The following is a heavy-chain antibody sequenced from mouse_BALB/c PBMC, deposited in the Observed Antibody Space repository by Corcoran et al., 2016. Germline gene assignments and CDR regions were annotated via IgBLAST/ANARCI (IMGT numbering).Heavy chain of an antibody. CDR3: ARRGYGNYYFDY. V-gene: IGHV8-12*01. CDR2: IYWDDDK. D-gene: IGHD2-10*02. J-gene: IGHJ2*01. Sequence: QVTLKESGPGILQPSQTLSLTCSFSGFSLSTSGMGVSWIRQPSGKGLEWLAHIYWDDDKRYNPSLKSRLTISKDTSSNQVFLKITSVDTADTATYYCARRGYGNYYFDYCGQGTTLTVSS. CDR1: GFSLSTSGMG.